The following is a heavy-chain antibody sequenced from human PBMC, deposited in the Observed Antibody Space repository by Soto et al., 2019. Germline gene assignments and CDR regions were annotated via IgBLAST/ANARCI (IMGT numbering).Heavy chain of an antibody. CDR2: ISYDGSSE. CDR3: AKDLPDPPYYYYSMDV. V-gene: IGHV3-30*18. D-gene: IGHD2-2*01. CDR1: GFTFSIYG. J-gene: IGHJ6*02. Sequence: QVQLVESGGGVVQSGRSLRLSCVASGFTFSIYGIHWVRQAPGKGLEWVAVISYDGSSEYYADSVKGRFTISRDNSKNTVSLQMNSLRAEDTAVYYCAKDLPDPPYYYYSMDVWCQGTTVTVSS.